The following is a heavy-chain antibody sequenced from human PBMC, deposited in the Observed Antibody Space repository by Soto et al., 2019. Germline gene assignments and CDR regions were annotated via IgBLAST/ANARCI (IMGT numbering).Heavy chain of an antibody. D-gene: IGHD3-10*01. CDR2: FDPEDGDR. J-gene: IGHJ3*01. CDR3: AVVPLIRGVSRFAFDF. V-gene: IGHV1-24*01. Sequence: QVQLVRSGPEVKKPGASVRVSCKVSGGTLTRLALHWVRQAPGKGLEWMGGFDPEDGDRVYAQKFQGRFTMTEDTSADTAYLHLSSLRSEDTAVYYCAVVPLIRGVSRFAFDFWGQGTMVTVSS. CDR1: GGTLTRLA.